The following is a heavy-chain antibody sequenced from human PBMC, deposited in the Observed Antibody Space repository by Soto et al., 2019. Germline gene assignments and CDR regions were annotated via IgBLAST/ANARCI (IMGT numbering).Heavy chain of an antibody. D-gene: IGHD2-2*01. J-gene: IGHJ4*02. CDR2: ISGSGGST. V-gene: IGHV3-23*01. CDR3: AKDLAPDIVVVPAR. CDR1: GFTFSSYA. Sequence: TGGSLRLSCAASGFTFSSYAMSWVRQAPGKGLEWVSAISGSGGSTYYADSVKGRFTISRDNSKNTLYLQMNSLRAEDTAVYYCAKDLAPDIVVVPARWGQGTLVTVSS.